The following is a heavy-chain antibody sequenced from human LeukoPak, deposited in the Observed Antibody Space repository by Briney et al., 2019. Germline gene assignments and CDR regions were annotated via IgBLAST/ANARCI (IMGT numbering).Heavy chain of an antibody. CDR1: GGSSSGHY. V-gene: IGHV4-34*01. J-gene: IGHJ6*02. Sequence: SETLSLTCAVYGGSSSGHYWSWIRQPPGKGLEWIGDINHSGGTNYNPSLKSRVTISVDTSKKQFSLRLTSVTAADTAVYYCARGGTDGVSYNYAMDVWGQGTTVTVSS. D-gene: IGHD3/OR15-3a*01. CDR3: ARGGTDGVSYNYAMDV. CDR2: INHSGGT.